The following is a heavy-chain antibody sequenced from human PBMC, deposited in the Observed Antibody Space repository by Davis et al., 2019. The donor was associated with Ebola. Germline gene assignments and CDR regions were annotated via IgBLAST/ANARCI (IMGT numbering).Heavy chain of an antibody. CDR1: GGSIISSSSY. Sequence: SETLSLTCTVSGGSIISSSSYWGWIRQPPRKGLEWIGYIYYSGSTYYNPSLKSRVTISVDTSKNQFSLKLSSVTAADTAVYYCARDSSSASGMDVWGKGTTVTVSS. V-gene: IGHV4-31*03. J-gene: IGHJ6*04. CDR3: ARDSSSASGMDV. CDR2: IYYSGST. D-gene: IGHD2-2*01.